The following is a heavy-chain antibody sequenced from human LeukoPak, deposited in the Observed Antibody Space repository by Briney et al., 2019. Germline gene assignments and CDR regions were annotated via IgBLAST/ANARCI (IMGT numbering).Heavy chain of an antibody. Sequence: PSETLSLTCSVSGGSISSNNNYWGWIRQPPGKGLEWIASIYYSGPTFYNPSLKSRVTISIDTSKNQFSLKLSSVTAADTAVYYCARPGVGSGRYGAFDIWGQGTMVTVSS. CDR1: GGSISSNNNY. J-gene: IGHJ3*02. D-gene: IGHD5-18*01. CDR3: ARPGVGSGRYGAFDI. V-gene: IGHV4-39*07. CDR2: IYYSGPT.